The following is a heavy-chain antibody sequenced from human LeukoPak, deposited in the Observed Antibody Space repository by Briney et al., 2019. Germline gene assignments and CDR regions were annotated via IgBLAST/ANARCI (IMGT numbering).Heavy chain of an antibody. V-gene: IGHV4-61*09. Sequence: IPSQTLSLTCTVSGDSISSGDYYWSWIRQPAGKGLEWIGEINHSGSTNYNPSLKSRVTISVDTSKNQFSLKLSSVTAADTAVYYCARHVPRGVGATTEIDYWGQGTLVTVSS. CDR1: GDSISSGDYY. D-gene: IGHD1-26*01. J-gene: IGHJ4*02. CDR2: INHSGST. CDR3: ARHVPRGVGATTEIDY.